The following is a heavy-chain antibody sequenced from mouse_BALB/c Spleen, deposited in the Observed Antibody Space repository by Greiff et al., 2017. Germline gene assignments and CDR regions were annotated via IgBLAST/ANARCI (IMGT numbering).Heavy chain of an antibody. CDR1: GDSITSGY. J-gene: IGHJ4*01. CDR3: ARRGDYGNAYAMDY. Sequence: EVQVVESGPSLVKPSQTLSLTCSVTGDSITSGYWNWIRKFPGNKLEYMGYISYSGSTYYNPSLKSRISITRDTSKNQYYLQLNSVTTEDTSTYYCARRGDYGNAYAMDYWGQGTSVTVSS. CDR2: ISYSGST. V-gene: IGHV3-8*02. D-gene: IGHD2-1*01.